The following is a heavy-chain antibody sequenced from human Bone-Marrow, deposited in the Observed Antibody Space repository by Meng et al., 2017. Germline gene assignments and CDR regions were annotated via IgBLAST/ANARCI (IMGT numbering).Heavy chain of an antibody. D-gene: IGHD6-13*01. CDR2: IYHSGST. CDR3: ARDPKRIIAAAGSGFDY. CDR1: GYSISSGYY. Sequence: SETLSLTCAVSGYSISSGYYWGWIRQPPGKGLEWIGSIYHSGSTYYNPSLKSRVIISVDTSKNQFSLKLSSVTAADTAVYYCARDPKRIIAAAGSGFDYWGQGTLVTVSS. J-gene: IGHJ4*02. V-gene: IGHV4-38-2*02.